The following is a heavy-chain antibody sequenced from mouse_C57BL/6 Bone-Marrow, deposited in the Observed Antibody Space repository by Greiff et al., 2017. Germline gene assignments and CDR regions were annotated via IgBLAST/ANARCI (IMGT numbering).Heavy chain of an antibody. CDR1: GFNIKDDY. CDR2: IDTENGDT. J-gene: IGHJ4*01. Sequence: VQLKESGAELVRPGASVKLSCAASGFNIKDDYMHWVKQRPEQGLEWIGWIDTENGDTEYASKFQGKATITADTSSNTAYLQLSSLTSEDTAGYYCTPSYYDAIDYWGQGTSVTVSS. D-gene: IGHD2-1*01. V-gene: IGHV14-4*01. CDR3: TPSYYDAIDY.